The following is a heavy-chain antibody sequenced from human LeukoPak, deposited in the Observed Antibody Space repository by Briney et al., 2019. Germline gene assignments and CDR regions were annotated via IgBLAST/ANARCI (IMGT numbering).Heavy chain of an antibody. CDR3: ARDGPEYYYDSGGTRAYFDY. CDR1: GDSISSYY. D-gene: IGHD3-22*01. J-gene: IGHJ4*02. Sequence: WETLSLTCSVSGDSISSYYWSWIRQSPEKGLEWVGCISYGGSTNYNPSLKSRVTMSVDTSKNQFSLKLSSVTAADTAVYFCARDGPEYYYDSGGTRAYFDYWGQGTLVTVSS. CDR2: ISYGGST. V-gene: IGHV4-59*12.